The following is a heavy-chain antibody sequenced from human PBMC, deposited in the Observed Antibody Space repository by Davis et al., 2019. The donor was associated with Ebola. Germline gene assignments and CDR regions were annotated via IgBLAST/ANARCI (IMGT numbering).Heavy chain of an antibody. J-gene: IGHJ5*02. CDR1: GYSFTSYW. Sequence: GASLKISCKGSGYSFTSYWIGWVRQMPGKGLEWIGIIYPGDSDTRYSPSFQGQVTISADKSISTAYLQWSSLKASDTAMYYCARRVAAALWWFDPWGQGTLVTVSS. D-gene: IGHD6-13*01. CDR3: ARRVAAALWWFDP. V-gene: IGHV5-51*01. CDR2: IYPGDSDT.